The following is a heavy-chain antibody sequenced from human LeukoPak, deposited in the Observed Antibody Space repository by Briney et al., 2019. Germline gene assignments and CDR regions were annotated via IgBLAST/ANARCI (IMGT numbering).Heavy chain of an antibody. V-gene: IGHV4-59*08. CDR2: ILYSGST. CDR1: GGPIGVHY. J-gene: IGHJ4*02. CDR3: ARLNGGNSGDY. Sequence: SSETLSLTCTVSGGPIGVHYWSWIRQAPGKGLEWIGYILYSGSTDYNPSLKSRVTISVDTSKNQFSLRLTSVTAADTAVYYCARLNGGNSGDYWGQGTLVTVSS. D-gene: IGHD4-23*01.